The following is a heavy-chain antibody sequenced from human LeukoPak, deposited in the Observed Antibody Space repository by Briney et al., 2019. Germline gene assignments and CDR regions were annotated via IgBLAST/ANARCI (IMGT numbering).Heavy chain of an antibody. CDR2: ISSSGSTI. D-gene: IGHD2-21*02. V-gene: IGHV3-48*03. J-gene: IGHJ4*02. CDR3: ARLAYCGGDCPIDY. Sequence: GGSLRLSCAASGFTFSSYEMDWVRQAPGKGLEWVSYISSSGSTIYYADSVKGRFTISRDNAKNSLYLQMNSLRAEDTAVYYCARLAYCGGDCPIDYWGQGTLVTVSS. CDR1: GFTFSSYE.